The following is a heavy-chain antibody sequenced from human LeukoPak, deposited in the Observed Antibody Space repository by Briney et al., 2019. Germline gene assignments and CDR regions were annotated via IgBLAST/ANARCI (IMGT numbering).Heavy chain of an antibody. J-gene: IGHJ3*02. D-gene: IGHD6-13*01. Sequence: GGSLRLSCAASGFTFSSYGMHWVRQAPGKGLEWVAVLSYDESNKYYADSVKGRFTISRDNSKNALYLQMNSLRAEDTAVYYCAKGRIAAAGMDAFDIWGQGTMVTVSS. V-gene: IGHV3-30*18. CDR2: LSYDESNK. CDR3: AKGRIAAAGMDAFDI. CDR1: GFTFSSYG.